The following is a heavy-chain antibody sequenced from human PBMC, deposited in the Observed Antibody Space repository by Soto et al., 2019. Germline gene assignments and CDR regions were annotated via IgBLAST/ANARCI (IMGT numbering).Heavy chain of an antibody. CDR2: INPSGGSA. D-gene: IGHD6-13*01. CDR3: AREDDSSSWYGY. CDR1: GYTFTSYD. V-gene: IGHV1-46*03. J-gene: IGHJ4*02. Sequence: SVKVSCKASGYTFTSYDIHWVRQAPGQGLEWMGIINPSGGSARYAQKFQGRVTMTRDTSTSTFYMELSSLRSEDTAVYYCAREDDSSSWYGYWGQGTLVTVSS.